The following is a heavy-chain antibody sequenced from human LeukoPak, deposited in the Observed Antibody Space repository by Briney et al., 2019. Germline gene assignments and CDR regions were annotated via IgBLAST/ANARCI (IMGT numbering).Heavy chain of an antibody. V-gene: IGHV1-2*02. D-gene: IGHD3-3*01. J-gene: IGHJ3*02. CDR3: TFPFLEWLLYPGAFDI. CDR2: ISPNSGGT. CDR1: GYAFTGYY. Sequence: GASVKVSCKASGYAFTGYYMHWVRQAPGQGLEWMGWISPNSGGTNYAQKFQGRVTVTRDTSISTAYMELSRLRSDDTAVYYCTFPFLEWLLYPGAFDIWGQGTMVTVSS.